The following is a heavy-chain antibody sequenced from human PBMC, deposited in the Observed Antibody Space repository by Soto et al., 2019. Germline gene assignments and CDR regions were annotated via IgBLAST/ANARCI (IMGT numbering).Heavy chain of an antibody. J-gene: IGHJ4*02. CDR2: ISSTTNYI. CDR1: GCNCIGYI. CDR3: ARESEDLTSSFDY. V-gene: IGHV3-21*06. Sequence: GGSLILSCAAYGCNCIGYIVSWVLQAPGKGLEWVSSISSTTNYIYYGDSMKGRFTISRDNAKNSLYLEMNSLRAEDTAVYYCARESEDLTSSFDYWGQGTLVNVYS.